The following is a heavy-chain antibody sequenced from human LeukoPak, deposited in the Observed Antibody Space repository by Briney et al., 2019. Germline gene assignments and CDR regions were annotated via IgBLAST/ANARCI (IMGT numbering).Heavy chain of an antibody. V-gene: IGHV3-21*01. J-gene: IGHJ6*04. CDR2: ITSTSSYV. Sequence: PGGSLRLSCEASGFTFSTYNMNWVRQTPGKRLEWVSSITSTSSYVFYADSVKGRFTISRDNAKNSLYLQINSLRAEDTAVYYCAELGITMIGGVWGKGTTVTISS. CDR1: GFTFSTYN. D-gene: IGHD3-10*02. CDR3: AELGITMIGGV.